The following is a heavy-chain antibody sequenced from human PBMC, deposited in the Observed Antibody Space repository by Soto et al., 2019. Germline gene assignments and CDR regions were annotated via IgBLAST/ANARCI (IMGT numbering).Heavy chain of an antibody. V-gene: IGHV1-69*01. CDR3: VRGFDYYGTGGDHEY. J-gene: IGHJ4*02. Sequence: QVQLVQSGAEVKKPGSSVRVSCKASGGIFSNFALSWVRQAPGLGLEWMGSIIPFLNTSNYAQKVQGRIPIIADESTNTAYMHLRSLRSEDTAVYFCVRGFDYYGTGGDHEYRGQGTVVTVSP. CDR2: IIPFLNTS. CDR1: GGIFSNFA. D-gene: IGHD3-10*01.